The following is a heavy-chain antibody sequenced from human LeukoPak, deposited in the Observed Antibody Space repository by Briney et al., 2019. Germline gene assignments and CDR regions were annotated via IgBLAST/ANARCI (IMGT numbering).Heavy chain of an antibody. V-gene: IGHV3-9*01. D-gene: IGHD2-2*01. J-gene: IGHJ6*02. CDR2: IGWNSGGL. CDR3: AKGCSSTSCPDGHYYGMDV. CDR1: GFTFDDYA. Sequence: GRSLRLSCAASGFTFDDYAMHWVRQAPGKGLEWVSDIGWNSGGLGYADSVKGRFTISRDNAKNSLYLEMNSLRAEDTALYYCAKGCSSTSCPDGHYYGMDVWGQGTTVIVSS.